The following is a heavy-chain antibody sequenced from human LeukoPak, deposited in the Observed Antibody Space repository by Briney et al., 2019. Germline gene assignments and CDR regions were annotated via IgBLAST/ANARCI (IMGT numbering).Heavy chain of an antibody. Sequence: GGSLRLSCAASGFTLSSYAMSWVRQAPGKGLEWVSYISSSGSTIYYADSVKGRFTISRDNAKNSLYLQMNSLRAEDTAVYYCARVPSYLTRYFDYWGQGTLVTVSS. CDR2: ISSSGSTI. CDR1: GFTLSSYA. V-gene: IGHV3-48*04. D-gene: IGHD2-15*01. J-gene: IGHJ4*02. CDR3: ARVPSYLTRYFDY.